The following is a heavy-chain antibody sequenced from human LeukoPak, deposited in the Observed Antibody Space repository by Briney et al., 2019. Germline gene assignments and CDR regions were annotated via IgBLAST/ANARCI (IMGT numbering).Heavy chain of an antibody. CDR3: ARDLRGSYYYYYGMDV. Sequence: ASVKVSCKASGYTFTGYYMHWVRQAPGQGLEWMGWINPNSGGTNYAQKFQGRVTMTRDTSISTAYMELSRLRSDDTAVYYCARDLRGSYYYYYGMDVWGQGTTVTVSS. J-gene: IGHJ6*02. V-gene: IGHV1-2*02. CDR2: INPNSGGT. CDR1: GYTFTGYY. D-gene: IGHD3-10*01.